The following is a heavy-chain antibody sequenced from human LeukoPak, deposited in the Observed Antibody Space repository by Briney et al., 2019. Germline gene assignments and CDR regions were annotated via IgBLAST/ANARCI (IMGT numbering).Heavy chain of an antibody. Sequence: SETLSLTCTGSGGSISSSSYYWGSISQPPGKGLEWIGSIYYSGSTYYNPSLKSRVTISVDTSTNQFSLNLSSVTAAATAVYYCARVSDYYGSGSYSKPFDYWGQGTLVTVSS. CDR2: IYYSGST. V-gene: IGHV4-39*07. J-gene: IGHJ4*02. CDR1: GGSISSSSYY. D-gene: IGHD3-10*01. CDR3: ARVSDYYGSGSYSKPFDY.